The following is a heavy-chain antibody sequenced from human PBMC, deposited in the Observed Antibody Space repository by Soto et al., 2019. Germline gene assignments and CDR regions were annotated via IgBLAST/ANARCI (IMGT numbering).Heavy chain of an antibody. J-gene: IGHJ6*02. V-gene: IGHV4-61*01. CDR2: IFFTGST. Sequence: EGLSVTGAVSGGSVSSGSYHWSWIRQPPGKGLEWIGYIFFTGSTNYNPSLKSRVTISVDTSKNQFSLKLRSVTAADTAVYYCARDGHGMDVWGQGTKVTVYS. CDR3: ARDGHGMDV. CDR1: GGSVSSGSYH.